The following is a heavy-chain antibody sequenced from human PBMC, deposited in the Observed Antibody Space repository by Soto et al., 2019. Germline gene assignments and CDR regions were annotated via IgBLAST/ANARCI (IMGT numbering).Heavy chain of an antibody. CDR1: GFTFSDYY. CDR3: ARSYGDYAFYYYGMDV. D-gene: IGHD4-17*01. Sequence: PGGSLRLSCAASGFTFSDYYMSWIRQAPGKGLEWVSYISSSGSTIYYADSVKGRFTISRDNAKNSLYLQMNSPRAEDTAVYYCARSYGDYAFYYYGMDVWGQGTTVTVSS. V-gene: IGHV3-11*01. CDR2: ISSSGSTI. J-gene: IGHJ6*02.